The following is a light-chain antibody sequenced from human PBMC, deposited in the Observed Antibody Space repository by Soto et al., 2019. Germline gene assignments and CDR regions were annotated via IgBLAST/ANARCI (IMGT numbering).Light chain of an antibody. CDR1: SSNIGAGYD. V-gene: IGLV1-40*01. CDR3: LFYDSSLSVVG. Sequence: QSVLTQPPSVSGAPGQRVTISCTGSSSNIGAGYDVHWYQQLPGTAPKLLIYGNSNRPSGVPDRFSGSKSGTSASLAITGLQAEDEADYYCLFYDSSLSVVGFGGGTQMTVL. J-gene: IGLJ2*01. CDR2: GNS.